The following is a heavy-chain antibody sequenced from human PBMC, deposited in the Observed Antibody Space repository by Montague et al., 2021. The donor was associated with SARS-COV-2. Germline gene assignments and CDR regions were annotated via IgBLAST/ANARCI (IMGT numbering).Heavy chain of an antibody. V-gene: IGHV3-30-3*01. CDR3: AREELLWFGALDY. CDR2: ISYDGSNK. Sequence: SLRLSCAAPGFTFSSYAMHWVRQAPGKGLEWVAVISYDGSNKYYADSVKGRFTISRDNSKNTLYLQMNSLRAEDTAVYYCAREELLWFGALDYWGQGTLVTVSS. D-gene: IGHD3-10*01. J-gene: IGHJ4*02. CDR1: GFTFSSYA.